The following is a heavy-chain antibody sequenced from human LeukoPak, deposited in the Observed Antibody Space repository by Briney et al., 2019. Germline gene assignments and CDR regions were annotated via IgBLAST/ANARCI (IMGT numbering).Heavy chain of an antibody. V-gene: IGHV3-74*01. Sequence: GGSLRLSCAVSGFTFRTSWMRWVRQAPGGGLVWVSRMNSDGTTVNYADSVKGRFTMSRDNAKNTLYLQMNSLRAEDTAVYYCARGGNYYLDYWGQGTLATVSS. CDR1: GFTFRTSW. CDR2: MNSDGTTV. D-gene: IGHD5-24*01. CDR3: ARGGNYYLDY. J-gene: IGHJ4*02.